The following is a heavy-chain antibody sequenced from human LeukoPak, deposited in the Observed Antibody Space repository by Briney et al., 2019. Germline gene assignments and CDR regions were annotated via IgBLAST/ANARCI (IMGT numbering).Heavy chain of an antibody. CDR2: IYYSGST. Sequence: KPSETLSLTCTVSGGSISSYYWSWIRQPPEKGLEWIGYIYYSGSTNYNPSLKSRVTISVDTSKNQFSLKLSSVTAADTAVYYCARAPIWFGELSLYFDYWGQGTLVTVSS. D-gene: IGHD3-10*01. V-gene: IGHV4-59*01. J-gene: IGHJ4*02. CDR1: GGSISSYY. CDR3: ARAPIWFGELSLYFDY.